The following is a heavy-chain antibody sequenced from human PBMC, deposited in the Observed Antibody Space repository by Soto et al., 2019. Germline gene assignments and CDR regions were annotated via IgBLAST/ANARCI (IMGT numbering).Heavy chain of an antibody. V-gene: IGHV3-30*18. D-gene: IGHD3-10*01. CDR2: ISYDGSNK. CDR3: AKGILWFGELLFYGMDV. CDR1: GFTFSSYG. Sequence: QVQLVESGGGVVQPGRSLRLSCAASGFTFSSYGMHWVRQAPGKGLEWVAVISYDGSNKYYADSVKGRFTISRDNSKNTLYLKMNSLRAEDTAVYYCAKGILWFGELLFYGMDVWGQGTTVTVSS. J-gene: IGHJ6*02.